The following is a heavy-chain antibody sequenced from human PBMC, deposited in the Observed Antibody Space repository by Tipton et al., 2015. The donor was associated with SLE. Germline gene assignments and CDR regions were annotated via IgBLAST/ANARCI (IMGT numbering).Heavy chain of an antibody. V-gene: IGHV3-11*01. CDR1: GFTFSDYY. Sequence: SLRLSCTASGFTFSDYYMTWIRQAPGTGLEWVSYISASAEIIYYADSVMGRFTISRDSAKNSLYLEMNSLRAEDSALYYCVIDIKLVVLWGQGTLVIVSS. J-gene: IGHJ4*02. CDR3: VIDIKLVVL. D-gene: IGHD2-15*01. CDR2: ISASAEII.